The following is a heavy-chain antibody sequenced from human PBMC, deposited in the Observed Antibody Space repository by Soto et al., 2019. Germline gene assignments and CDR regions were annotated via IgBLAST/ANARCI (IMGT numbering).Heavy chain of an antibody. CDR2: IYYSGST. CDR1: GGSISSSSYY. D-gene: IGHD3-10*01. Sequence: TLSLTCTVSGGSISSSSYYWGWIRQPPGKGLEWIGSIYYSGSTYYNPSLKSRVTISVDTSKNQFSLKLSSVTAADTAVYYCASVFKAYYYLPTYYFDYWGQGTLVTVSS. V-gene: IGHV4-39*01. J-gene: IGHJ4*02. CDR3: ASVFKAYYYLPTYYFDY.